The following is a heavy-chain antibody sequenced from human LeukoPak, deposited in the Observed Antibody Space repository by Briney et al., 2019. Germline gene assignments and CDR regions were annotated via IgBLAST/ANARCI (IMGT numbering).Heavy chain of an antibody. CDR2: IHYSGST. Sequence: SETLSLTCTVSGGSISSTSYYWGWIRRPPGKGLEWIGSIHYSGSTYYNPSLKSRVTISVDTSKNQFSLKLSSVTAADTAVYYCARGAPGRGATPMLIRTDAFDIWGQGTMVTVSS. V-gene: IGHV4-39*07. J-gene: IGHJ3*02. CDR1: GGSISSTSYY. CDR3: ARGAPGRGATPMLIRTDAFDI. D-gene: IGHD1-26*01.